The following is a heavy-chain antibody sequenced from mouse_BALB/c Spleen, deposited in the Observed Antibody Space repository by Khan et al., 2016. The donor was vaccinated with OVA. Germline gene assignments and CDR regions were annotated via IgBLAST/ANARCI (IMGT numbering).Heavy chain of an antibody. D-gene: IGHD1-1*01. V-gene: IGHV1-22*01. CDR1: GYTFTEYT. J-gene: IGHJ1*01. Sequence: VQLQQSGPELVKPGASVKISCKTSGYTFTEYTMHWVKQSHGKSLEWIGRINPNNGGTNYNQKFKGKATLTVDTSSTTAYMELSSLTSEDSAVYYCARRDYYADFWFFDVWGAGTTVTVSS. CDR2: INPNNGGT. CDR3: ARRDYYADFWFFDV.